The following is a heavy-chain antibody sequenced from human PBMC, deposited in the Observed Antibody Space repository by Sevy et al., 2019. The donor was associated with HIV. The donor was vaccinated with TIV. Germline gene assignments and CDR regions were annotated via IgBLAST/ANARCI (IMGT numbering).Heavy chain of an antibody. CDR1: GFTFSRHY. CDR2: IKQDGTGE. J-gene: IGHJ4*02. D-gene: IGHD6-19*01. V-gene: IGHV3-7*01. CDR3: ARGSGWLTDY. Sequence: GGSLRLSCAVSGFTFSRHYMTWVRQAPGKGLEWVANIKQDGTGEYYVDSVKGRFTMSGDYAKNSLYLQMNSLRAEDTAVYYCARGSGWLTDYWGQGTLVTVSS.